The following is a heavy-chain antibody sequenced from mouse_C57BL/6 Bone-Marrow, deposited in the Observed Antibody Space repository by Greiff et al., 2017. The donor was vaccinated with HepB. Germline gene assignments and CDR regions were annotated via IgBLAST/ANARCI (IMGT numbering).Heavy chain of an antibody. CDR2: IDPETGGT. V-gene: IGHV1-15*01. CDR3: TRVYYYGYYAMDY. J-gene: IGHJ4*01. Sequence: QVQLQQSGAELVRPGASVTLSCKASGYTFTDYEMHWVKQTPVHGLEWIGAIDPETGGTAYNQKFKGKAILTADKSSSTAYMELRSLTSEDSAVYYCTRVYYYGYYAMDYWGQGTSVTVSS. CDR1: GYTFTDYE. D-gene: IGHD1-1*01.